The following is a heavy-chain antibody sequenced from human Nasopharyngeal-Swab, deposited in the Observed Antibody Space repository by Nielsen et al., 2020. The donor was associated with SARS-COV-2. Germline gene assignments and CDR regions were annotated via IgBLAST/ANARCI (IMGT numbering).Heavy chain of an antibody. D-gene: IGHD2-15*01. CDR2: IKQDGSEK. J-gene: IGHJ4*02. Sequence: GESLKISCAASGFTFGTYWMTWVRQAPGKGLERVANIKQDGSEKYYVDSVKGRFTISRDNAKNSLYLQMNSLRAEDTAVYYCARVGWWFHCYFDYWGQGTLATVSS. V-gene: IGHV3-7*01. CDR3: ARVGWWFHCYFDY. CDR1: GFTFGTYW.